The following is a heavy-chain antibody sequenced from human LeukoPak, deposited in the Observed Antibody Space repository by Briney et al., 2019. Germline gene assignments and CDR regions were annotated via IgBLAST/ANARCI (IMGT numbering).Heavy chain of an antibody. CDR2: IKSDGGET. D-gene: IGHD5-24*01. CDR3: ARDMGWQQFDC. V-gene: IGHV3-7*01. CDR1: GFTFSSYS. J-gene: IGHJ4*02. Sequence: GGSLRLSCAASGFTFSSYSMHWVRQAPGEGLERVANIKSDGGETYYMDSVKGRFTISRDNAKNSLYLQMNSLRAEDTTVYYCARDMGWQQFDCWGQGTLVTVSS.